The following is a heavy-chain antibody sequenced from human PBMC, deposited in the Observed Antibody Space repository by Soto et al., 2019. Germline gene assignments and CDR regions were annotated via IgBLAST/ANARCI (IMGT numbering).Heavy chain of an antibody. V-gene: IGHV3-30*18. Sequence: VQLLESGGGLIQPGGSLRLSCAASGFTFSYGIHWLRQAPGKGLEWVVYISYDSSNKFYGDSVQGRFTISRDNSKNTQYLRMTSLQAEDTAVYYCAKLVIGYCSGNTCDDYWGQGTLVAVSS. J-gene: IGHJ4*02. D-gene: IGHD2-15*01. CDR3: AKLVIGYCSGNTCDDY. CDR1: GFTFSYG. CDR2: ISYDSSNK.